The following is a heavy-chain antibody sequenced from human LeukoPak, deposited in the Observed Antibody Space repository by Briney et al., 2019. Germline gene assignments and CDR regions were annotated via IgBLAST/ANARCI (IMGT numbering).Heavy chain of an antibody. D-gene: IGHD3-22*01. V-gene: IGHV3-48*04. CDR3: ARDDSSGSMGTTRYFDC. Sequence: GGSLRLSCAASGFTFCSHSMNWVRHAPGKGLEWISYISSTGGTIYYADSVKGRFTISRDNAKNSLFLHMNSLRAEDTAVYYCARDDSSGSMGTTRYFDCWGQGTLVTVSS. J-gene: IGHJ4*02. CDR2: ISSTGGTI. CDR1: GFTFCSHS.